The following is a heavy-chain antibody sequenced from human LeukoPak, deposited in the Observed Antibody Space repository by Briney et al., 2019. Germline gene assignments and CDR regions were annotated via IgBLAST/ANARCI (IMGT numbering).Heavy chain of an antibody. D-gene: IGHD3-3*01. V-gene: IGHV1-46*01. CDR1: GYTFTSHY. CDR2: INPSAGST. J-gene: IGHJ4*01. Sequence: VASVKVSCRASGYTFTSHYMHWVRQAPGQGLEWMGIINPSAGSTSYPQKFQGRVTMTRDTSTSTVYMELSSLRSEDTAVYYCAAPGASGFVGNFWSGPLDFWGHGTLVTVSS. CDR3: AAPGASGFVGNFWSGPLDF.